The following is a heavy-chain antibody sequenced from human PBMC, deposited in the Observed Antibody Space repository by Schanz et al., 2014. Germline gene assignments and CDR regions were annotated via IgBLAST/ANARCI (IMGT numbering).Heavy chain of an antibody. Sequence: EVQLVESGGGLVKPGGSLTLSCAASGFSVSSHYMSWVRQAPGKGLEWVSVIYRGGSTYYADSIKGRFTISRDNSKNTLYLQMNSLRPEDTAVYYCVKVCSGSGCSFLDYWGQGTLVTVSS. CDR3: VKVCSGSGCSFLDY. CDR2: IYRGGST. V-gene: IGHV3-66*02. D-gene: IGHD1-26*01. CDR1: GFSVSSHY. J-gene: IGHJ4*02.